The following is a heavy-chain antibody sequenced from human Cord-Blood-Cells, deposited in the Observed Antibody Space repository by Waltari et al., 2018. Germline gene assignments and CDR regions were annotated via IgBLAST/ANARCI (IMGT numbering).Heavy chain of an antibody. CDR2: IYWNDDK. CDR1: GFSLSTSGVG. J-gene: IGHJ4*02. V-gene: IGHV2-5*01. D-gene: IGHD6-13*01. Sequence: QITLKESGPTLVKPTQTLTLTCTFSGFSLSTSGVGVGWIRQPPGKALEWLALIYWNDDKRYSPSLKSRLTSTHDTSKNQVVLTMTNRDPVDTATYYCAHIVPWAELSSSWFFFDYWGQGTLVTVSS. CDR3: AHIVPWAELSSSWFFFDY.